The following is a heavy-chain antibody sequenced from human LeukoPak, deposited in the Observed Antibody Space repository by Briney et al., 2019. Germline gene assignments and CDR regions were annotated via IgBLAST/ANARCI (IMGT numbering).Heavy chain of an antibody. CDR2: INSDGSST. CDR3: ARDARFMVRAPLFDP. V-gene: IGHV3-74*01. J-gene: IGHJ5*02. CDR1: GYTFSSYE. Sequence: WASVKVSCKASGYTFSSYEMNWVRQAPGKGLVWVSRINSDGSSTSYADSVKGRFTISRDNAKNTLYLQMNSLRAEDTAVYYCARDARFMVRAPLFDPWGQGTLVTVSS. D-gene: IGHD3-10*01.